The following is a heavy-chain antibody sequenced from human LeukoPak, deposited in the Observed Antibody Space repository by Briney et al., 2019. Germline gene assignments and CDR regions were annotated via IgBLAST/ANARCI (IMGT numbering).Heavy chain of an antibody. D-gene: IGHD3-10*01. CDR3: ARDQDYYGSGSPNWFDP. Sequence: SQTLSLTCAISGDSVSSNSAAWNWLRQSPSRGLEWLGMAYYRSKWYHDYAVSVRGRITINPDTSKNQFSLQLTSVTPEDTAVYYCARDQDYYGSGSPNWFDPWGQGTLVTVSS. CDR2: AYYRSKWYH. J-gene: IGHJ5*02. CDR1: GDSVSSNSAA. V-gene: IGHV6-1*01.